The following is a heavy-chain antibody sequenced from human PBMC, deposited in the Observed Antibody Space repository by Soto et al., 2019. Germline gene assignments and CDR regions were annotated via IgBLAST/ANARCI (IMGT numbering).Heavy chain of an antibody. Sequence: GGSLRLSCAASGFTCSSYAMNWVRQAPGKGLEWVAEISGSGTSTYYAPSVKVRFIISSDSSKNTLYLQMYSLGAEDTAIYYCAKSLSGLFSLGNFNYWGQGSLVTVSS. CDR1: GFTCSSYA. D-gene: IGHD1-1*01. CDR3: AKSLSGLFSLGNFNY. V-gene: IGHV3-23*01. J-gene: IGHJ4*02. CDR2: ISGSGTST.